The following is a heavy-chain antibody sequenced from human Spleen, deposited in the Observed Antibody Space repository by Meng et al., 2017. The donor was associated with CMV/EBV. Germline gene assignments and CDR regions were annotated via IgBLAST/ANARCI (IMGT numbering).Heavy chain of an antibody. Sequence: QVQLQESRPGLVKPSATLSPTCPVSGSSISSYYWSWIRQPAGKGLEWIGRIYTSGSTNYNPSLKSRVTMSVDTSKNQFSLKLSSVTAADTAVYYCARILWFGELQYYFDYWGQGTLVTVSS. CDR1: GSSISSYY. CDR3: ARILWFGELQYYFDY. D-gene: IGHD3-10*01. V-gene: IGHV4-4*07. J-gene: IGHJ4*02. CDR2: IYTSGST.